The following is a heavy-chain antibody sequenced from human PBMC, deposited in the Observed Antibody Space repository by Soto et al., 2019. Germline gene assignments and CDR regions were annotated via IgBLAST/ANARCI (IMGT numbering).Heavy chain of an antibody. CDR2: IYYSGST. D-gene: IGHD2-15*01. V-gene: IGHV4-39*01. CDR1: GGSISSSSYY. CDR3: ARGGYCSGGSCPYAWFDP. Sequence: SETLSLTCTVSGGSISSSSYYWGWIRQPPGKGLEWIGSIYYSGSTYYNPSLQSRVTISVDTSKNQFSLKLSSVTAADTAVYYCARGGYCSGGSCPYAWFDPWGQGTLVTVS. J-gene: IGHJ5*02.